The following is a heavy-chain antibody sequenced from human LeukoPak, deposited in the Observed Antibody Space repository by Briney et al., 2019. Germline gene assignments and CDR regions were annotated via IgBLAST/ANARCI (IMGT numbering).Heavy chain of an antibody. CDR2: ISGGDDST. J-gene: IGHJ5*02. V-gene: IGHV3-23*01. CDR1: GFTFRKNA. Sequence: PGGSLRLSCEASGFTFRKNAISWVRQAPGRGLEWVSTISGGDDSTYYSDSVKGRFTISRDISKNILYLQMNCLRAEDTALYYCAKDLWFDPWGQGALVTVSS. CDR3: AKDLWFDP.